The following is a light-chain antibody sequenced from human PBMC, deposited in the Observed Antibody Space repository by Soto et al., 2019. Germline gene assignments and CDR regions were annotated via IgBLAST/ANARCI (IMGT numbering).Light chain of an antibody. V-gene: IGLV2-18*02. CDR3: SSYTSISRYI. CDR2: EVT. J-gene: IGLJ1*01. CDR1: SSDVGRYDR. Sequence: QSALTQPPSVSGSPGQSVTISCTGTSSDVGRYDRVSWYQQSPGTAPKLIIYEVTNRPSGVPDRFSGSKSGNTASLTISGLQAEDEADFYCSSYTSISRYIFGTGTKLTVL.